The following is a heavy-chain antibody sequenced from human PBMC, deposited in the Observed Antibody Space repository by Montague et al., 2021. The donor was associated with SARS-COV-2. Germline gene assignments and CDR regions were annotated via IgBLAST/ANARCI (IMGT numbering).Heavy chain of an antibody. CDR2: ISYVGSNK. J-gene: IGHJ5*02. V-gene: IGHV3-30*04. D-gene: IGHD3-22*01. CDR1: GFTFSAYA. Sequence: SLRLSCAASGFTFSAYAIHWVRQAPGKGLEWVAVISYVGSNKYYADSVKGRFTTSRDNSNNMLYLQMDSLGPGDTAVYYCARAFSSGWYDNWGQGTLVTVSS. CDR3: ARAFSSGWYDN.